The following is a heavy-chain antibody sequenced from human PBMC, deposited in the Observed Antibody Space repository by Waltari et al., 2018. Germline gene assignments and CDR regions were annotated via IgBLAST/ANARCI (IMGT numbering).Heavy chain of an antibody. CDR3: ARDIWGAAAGIHNWFDP. J-gene: IGHJ5*02. CDR2: INSDGSST. CDR1: GFALSRSW. Sequence: EVQLVESGGGLVQPGRSLRLSCAASGFALSRSWMNWVRQAPGQGLVWVARINSDGSSTSYADSVKGRFTISRDNAKNTLYLQMNSLRAEDTAVYYCARDIWGAAAGIHNWFDPWGQGTLVTVSS. V-gene: IGHV3-74*01. D-gene: IGHD6-13*01.